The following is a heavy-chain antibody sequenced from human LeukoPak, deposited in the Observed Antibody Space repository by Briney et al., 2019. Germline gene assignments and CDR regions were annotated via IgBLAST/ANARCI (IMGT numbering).Heavy chain of an antibody. CDR3: ARDIGPLYSSSWYVVDAFDI. D-gene: IGHD6-13*01. V-gene: IGHV3-23*01. J-gene: IGHJ3*02. CDR1: EFTFSSCG. CDR2: ISSGGDYT. Sequence: GGSLRLSRAASEFTFSSCGMSWVRQAPGKGLEWVSSISSGGDYTYYADSVKDRFTISRDNSKNTLYLQMNSLRAEDTAVYYCARDIGPLYSSSWYVVDAFDIWGQGTMVTVSS.